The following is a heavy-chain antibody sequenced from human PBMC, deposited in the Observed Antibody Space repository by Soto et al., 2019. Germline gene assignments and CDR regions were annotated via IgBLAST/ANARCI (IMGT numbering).Heavy chain of an antibody. D-gene: IGHD2-2*01. CDR3: ARVDIVVVPAAHDYYYYYMDV. Sequence: PSETLSLTCTVSGGSISSGGYYWSWIRQHPGKGLEWIGYIYYSGSTYYNQSLKNRVTISVDTSKNQFSLKLSSVTAADTAVYYCARVDIVVVPAAHDYYYYYMDVWGKGTTVTVSS. CDR2: IYYSGST. J-gene: IGHJ6*03. CDR1: GGSISSGGYY. V-gene: IGHV4-31*03.